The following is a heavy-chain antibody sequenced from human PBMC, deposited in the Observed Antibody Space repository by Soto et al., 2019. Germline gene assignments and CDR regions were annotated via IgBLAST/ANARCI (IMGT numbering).Heavy chain of an antibody. Sequence: SETLSLTCTVSGGSISSSSYYWGWIRQPPGKGLEWIGSIYYSGSTYYNPSLKSRVTISVDTSKNQFSLKLSSVTAADTAVYYCAISPSLGYDILTGFPGGMDVWGQGTTVTVSS. CDR2: IYYSGST. CDR1: GGSISSSSYY. CDR3: AISPSLGYDILTGFPGGMDV. V-gene: IGHV4-39*01. J-gene: IGHJ6*02. D-gene: IGHD3-9*01.